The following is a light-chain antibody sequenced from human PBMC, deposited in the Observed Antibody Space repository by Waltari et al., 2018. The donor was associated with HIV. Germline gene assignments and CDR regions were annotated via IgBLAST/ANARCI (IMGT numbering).Light chain of an antibody. V-gene: IGLV1-44*01. CDR3: AAWDDNLSGNVI. Sequence: QSVLTQPPSTSGTPGQRVTISCSGSTSNIGTNAVNWYQRLPGSAPKLVIYSNSPRMPGVPDRFTGSKSGTSAALAISGLQSEDEADYYCAAWDDNLSGNVIFGGGTKLTVL. J-gene: IGLJ2*01. CDR1: TSNIGTNA. CDR2: SNS.